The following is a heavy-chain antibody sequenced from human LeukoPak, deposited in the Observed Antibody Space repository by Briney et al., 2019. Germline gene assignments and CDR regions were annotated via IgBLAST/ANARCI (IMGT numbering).Heavy chain of an antibody. Sequence: SETLSLTCTVSGGSISSYYWSWIRQPAGKGLEWIGRIYTSGSTNYNPSLKSRVTMSVDTSKNQFSLKLSSVTAADTAVYYCARYSCSSTGCYFDPWGQGTLVTVSS. V-gene: IGHV4-4*07. CDR3: ARYSCSSTGCYFDP. CDR2: IYTSGST. J-gene: IGHJ5*02. CDR1: GGSISSYY. D-gene: IGHD2-2*01.